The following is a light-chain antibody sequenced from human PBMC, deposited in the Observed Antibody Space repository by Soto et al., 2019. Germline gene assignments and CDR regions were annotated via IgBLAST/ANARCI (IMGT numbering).Light chain of an antibody. V-gene: IGKV3-15*01. CDR1: QSVSSN. Sequence: EIVMTQSPATLSVSPGERATLSCRASQSVSSNLAWYQQKPGQAPRLLIYGAFPRATCIPGRFRGSGSGTEFTLTISSMKSEDFAVYYCQQYNAMYTFGQRTKMEIK. J-gene: IGKJ2*01. CDR3: QQYNAMYT. CDR2: GAF.